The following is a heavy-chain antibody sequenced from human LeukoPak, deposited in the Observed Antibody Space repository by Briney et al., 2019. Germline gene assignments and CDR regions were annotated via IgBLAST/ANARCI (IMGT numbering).Heavy chain of an antibody. CDR3: ARDVRGGGIDY. Sequence: SENLSLTCAVYGGSFSGYYWSWIRQPAGKGLEWIGRIYTSGSTNYNPSLKSRVTMSVDTSKNQFSLKLSSVTAADTAVYYCARDVRGGGIDYWGQGTLVTVSS. CDR1: GGSFSGYY. J-gene: IGHJ4*02. V-gene: IGHV4-4*07. CDR2: IYTSGST. D-gene: IGHD2-15*01.